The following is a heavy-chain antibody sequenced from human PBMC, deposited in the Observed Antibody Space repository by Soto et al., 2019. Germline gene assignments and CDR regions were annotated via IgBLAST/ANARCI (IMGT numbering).Heavy chain of an antibody. CDR2: IIPIFGTA. V-gene: IGHV1-69*13. J-gene: IGHJ3*02. CDR3: SYYYDSSGYYTGSAFDI. D-gene: IGHD3-22*01. CDR1: GGTFSSYA. Sequence: SVKVSCKASGGTFSSYAISWVRQAPGQGLEWMGGIIPIFGTANYAQKFQGRVTITADESTSTAYMELSSLRSEDTAVYYCSYYYDSSGYYTGSAFDIWGQGXMVTVSS.